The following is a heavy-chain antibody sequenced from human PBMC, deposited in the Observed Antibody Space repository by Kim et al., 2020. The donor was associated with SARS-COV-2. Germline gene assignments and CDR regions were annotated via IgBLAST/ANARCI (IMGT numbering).Heavy chain of an antibody. V-gene: IGHV3-30-3*01. CDR3: ATEGGGGMKAAATGGFD. J-gene: IGHJ4*01. CDR1: GFTFNSYT. Sequence: GGSLRLSCAASGFTFNSYTMHWVRQAPGKGLEWVAVISYDGSNKYYADSVKGRFTISRDNSGNTLYLQMNSLRDDDTAMYYCATEGGGGMKAAATGGFD. D-gene: IGHD6-13*01. CDR2: ISYDGSNK.